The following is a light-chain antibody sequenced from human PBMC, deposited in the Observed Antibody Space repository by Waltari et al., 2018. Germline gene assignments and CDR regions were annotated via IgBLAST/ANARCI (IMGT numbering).Light chain of an antibody. CDR1: SSDVGGYNH. J-gene: IGLJ2*01. CDR2: DVS. V-gene: IGLV2-23*02. CDR3: CSYAGSSTHVL. Sequence: QSALTQPASVSGSPGQSITISCTGTSSDVGGYNHVSWYQQYPDKAPKLMIYDVSKRPSGVSNRFSGSKSGNTASLTISGLQAEDEADYYCCSYAGSSTHVLFGGGTKLTVL.